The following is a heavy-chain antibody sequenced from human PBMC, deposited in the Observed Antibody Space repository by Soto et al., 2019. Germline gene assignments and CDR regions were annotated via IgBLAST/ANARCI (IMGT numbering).Heavy chain of an antibody. CDR2: IYHSGST. J-gene: IGHJ6*02. CDR1: GGSISSSNW. V-gene: IGHV4-4*02. D-gene: IGHD2-15*01. Sequence: SETLSRTCAVSGGSISSSNWWRWVRQPPGKGLEWIGEIYHSGSTNYNPSLKSRVTISVDKSKNQFSLKLSSVTAADTAVYYCARDSGVGGGYYYGMDVWGQGTTVTVSS. CDR3: ARDSGVGGGYYYGMDV.